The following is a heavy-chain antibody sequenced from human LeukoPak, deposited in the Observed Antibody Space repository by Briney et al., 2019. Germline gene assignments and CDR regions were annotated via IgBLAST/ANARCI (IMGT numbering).Heavy chain of an antibody. CDR2: IINSGVT. Sequence: SETLSLTCTVSGDSISDYHWSWIRQPAGKGLEWIGRIINSGVTNYNPSRNSRVTISVDRSKNQFSLRLTSVTAADTAVYYCGTSEVGSSSYESYDYWGQGTQVTVSA. J-gene: IGHJ4*02. V-gene: IGHV4-4*07. CDR1: GDSISDYH. D-gene: IGHD1-26*01. CDR3: GTSEVGSSSYESYDY.